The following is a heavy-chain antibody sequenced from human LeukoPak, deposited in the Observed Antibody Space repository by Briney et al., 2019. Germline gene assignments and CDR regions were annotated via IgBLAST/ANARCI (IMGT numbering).Heavy chain of an antibody. Sequence: PGGSLRLSCAASGFSFSSYSMNWVRQAPGKGLEWVSSISSSSTYIYYADSLKGRFTISRDYAKNSLYLQMNSLRAEDTAVYYCARSLLGYCSGGSCYIDYYGMDVWGQGTTVTVSS. J-gene: IGHJ6*02. V-gene: IGHV3-21*01. CDR3: ARSLLGYCSGGSCYIDYYGMDV. CDR1: GFSFSSYS. D-gene: IGHD2-15*01. CDR2: ISSSSTYI.